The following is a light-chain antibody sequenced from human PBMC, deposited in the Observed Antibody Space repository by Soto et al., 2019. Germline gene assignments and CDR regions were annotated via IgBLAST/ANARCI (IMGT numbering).Light chain of an antibody. Sequence: EIVLTQSPATLSLSPGERATLSCRASHSVDSYLAWYQHKPGQAPRLLIYDASNRAPGIPARFSGSGSGTDFTLTISSLEPGDFALYYCQPRRDWPLFTFGPGTKVDVK. J-gene: IGKJ3*01. CDR2: DAS. CDR3: QPRRDWPLFT. V-gene: IGKV3-11*01. CDR1: HSVDSY.